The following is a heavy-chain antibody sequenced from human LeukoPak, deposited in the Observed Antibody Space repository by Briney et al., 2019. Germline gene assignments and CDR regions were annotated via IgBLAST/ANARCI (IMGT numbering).Heavy chain of an antibody. Sequence: PGGSLRLSCAASGFTFSDCYMSWIRQAPGKGLEWVSYISSSGSTIYYADSVKGRFTISRDNAKNSLYLQMNSLRAEDTAVYYCARLHVDIVATTPDYWGQGALVTVSS. CDR1: GFTFSDCY. D-gene: IGHD5-12*01. CDR2: ISSSGSTI. V-gene: IGHV3-11*01. J-gene: IGHJ4*02. CDR3: ARLHVDIVATTPDY.